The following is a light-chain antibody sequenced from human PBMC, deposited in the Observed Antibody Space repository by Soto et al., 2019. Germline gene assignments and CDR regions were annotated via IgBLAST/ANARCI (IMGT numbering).Light chain of an antibody. V-gene: IGKV3-11*01. CDR3: QHRSNWLGT. CDR1: QSVSSF. J-gene: IGKJ3*01. Sequence: EIVLTQSPATLSLSPGERATLSCRASQSVSSFLAWYQQKSGQTPRLLIYDASNRATGIPARFSGSGSGTDFTLTISSLETEDFAVYYCQHRSNWLGTFGPGTKVDIK. CDR2: DAS.